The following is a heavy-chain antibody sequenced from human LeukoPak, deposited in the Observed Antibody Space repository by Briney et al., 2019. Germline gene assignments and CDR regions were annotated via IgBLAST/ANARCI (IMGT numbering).Heavy chain of an antibody. CDR3: ARDRGIVVVPASRYSSRPKRNSGGCWFDP. V-gene: IGHV1-46*01. D-gene: IGHD2-2*01. CDR2: INPSGGST. Sequence: ASVKVSFKASVYTFSGYYIHWVRQAPGQGLEWMGIINPSGGSTSYAQKFQGRVTMTRDMSTSTVYMELSSLRSEDTAVYYCARDRGIVVVPASRYSSRPKRNSGGCWFDPWGQGTLVTVSS. J-gene: IGHJ5*02. CDR1: VYTFSGYY.